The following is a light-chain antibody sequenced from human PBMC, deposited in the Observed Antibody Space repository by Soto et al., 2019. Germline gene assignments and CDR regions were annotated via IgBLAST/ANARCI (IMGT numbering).Light chain of an antibody. CDR2: EVS. CDR1: QSRVHSDGNTY. Sequence: DVVMTQSPLSLSVTLGQPASISCRSSQSRVHSDGNTYLHWFQQRPGQSPRRLIYEVSNRDSGVPDRFSGSGSGTDYTLTISRVEAEDVGVYYCMQGTHSKTFGQGTKVEMK. CDR3: MQGTHSKT. J-gene: IGKJ2*01. V-gene: IGKV2-30*02.